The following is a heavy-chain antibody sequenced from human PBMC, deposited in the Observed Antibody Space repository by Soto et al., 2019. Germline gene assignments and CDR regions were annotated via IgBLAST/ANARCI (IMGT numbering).Heavy chain of an antibody. CDR2: IIPIPDIT. J-gene: IGHJ3*01. Sequence: QVQLVQSGAEVSKPGSSVKVSCKAPGGTFSTYIISWVRQAPGQGLEWMGRIIPIPDITNYAQKFQGRVTVTVDRSTSTAYMELTSLKSEDTAVYYCARDRITTRGDAFDLWGQGTMVTVSS. D-gene: IGHD3-3*01. CDR1: GGTFSTYI. V-gene: IGHV1-69*08. CDR3: ARDRITTRGDAFDL.